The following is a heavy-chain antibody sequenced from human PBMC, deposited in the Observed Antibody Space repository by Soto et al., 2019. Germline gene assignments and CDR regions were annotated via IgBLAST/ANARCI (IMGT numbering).Heavy chain of an antibody. V-gene: IGHV4-34*01. CDR2: INHSGST. J-gene: IGHJ3*02. Sequence: QVQLQQWGAGLLKPSETLSLTCAVYGGSFSDFYWNCIRQPPGKGLEWIGEINHSGSTSYNPSLKSRVTISVDTSKNQISLKLTSVTAADTAVYYCARGPRVVWVVPTAQRDVFDIWAKGQWSPSLQ. CDR3: ARGPRVVWVVPTAQRDVFDI. CDR1: GGSFSDFY. D-gene: IGHD2-2*01.